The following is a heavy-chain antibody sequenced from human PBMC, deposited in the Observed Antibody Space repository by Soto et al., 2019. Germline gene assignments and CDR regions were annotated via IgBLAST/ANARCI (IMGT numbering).Heavy chain of an antibody. V-gene: IGHV1-18*04. D-gene: IGHD1-1*01. CDR2: ISAYNGNT. CDR1: GYTFTSYG. J-gene: IGHJ6*02. CDR3: ARAVSTTGTTGYYYFGMDV. Sequence: QVQLVQSGAEVKKPGASVKVSCKASGYTFTSYGISWVRQAPGQGLEWMGWISAYNGNTNYAQKLQGRVTMTTDTSTSTAYMELRSLRSDDTAVYYCARAVSTTGTTGYYYFGMDVWGQGTTVTVSS.